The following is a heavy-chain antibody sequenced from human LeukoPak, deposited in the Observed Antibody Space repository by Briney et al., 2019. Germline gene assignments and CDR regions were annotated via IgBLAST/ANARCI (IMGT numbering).Heavy chain of an antibody. Sequence: ASVKVSCKASGYTFTGYYMHWVRQAPGQGLEWMGRTNPNSGGTNYAQKFQGRVTVTRDTSISTAYMELSRLRSDDTAVYYCARGESCSSTSCYTEGGDDYWGQGTLVTVSS. CDR1: GYTFTGYY. CDR3: ARGESCSSTSCYTEGGDDY. CDR2: TNPNSGGT. D-gene: IGHD2-2*02. J-gene: IGHJ4*02. V-gene: IGHV1-2*06.